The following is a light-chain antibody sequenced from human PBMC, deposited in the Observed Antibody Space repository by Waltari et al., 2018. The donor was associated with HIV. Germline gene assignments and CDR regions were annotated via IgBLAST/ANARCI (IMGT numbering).Light chain of an antibody. CDR2: GAI. Sequence: QSALAQPASVSGSPGQSITISCTGSSSDVGTYNLISWYQQYPGKAPRLILYGAIKRPSGVSNRFSGSKSGNTASLTISGLQAEDEADYYCCSFAGPYNWIFGGGTKVTVL. V-gene: IGLV2-23*01. CDR1: SSDVGTYNL. J-gene: IGLJ2*01. CDR3: CSFAGPYNWI.